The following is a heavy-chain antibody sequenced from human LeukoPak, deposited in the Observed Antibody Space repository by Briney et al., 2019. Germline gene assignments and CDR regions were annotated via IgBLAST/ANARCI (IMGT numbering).Heavy chain of an antibody. CDR2: IKYDGTYI. V-gene: IGHV3-7*01. D-gene: IGHD4-23*01. CDR3: TRDEGATVATYRFDF. J-gene: IGHJ4*02. Sequence: GGSVRLSCKASGFDFSRYYMSWVRQPPGKGLEWLANIKYDGTYINYKDSVKGRLTLSRDNAKNSVYLQMNSLRTEDTAVYYRTRDEGATVATYRFDFWGRGTLVTVSS. CDR1: GFDFSRYY.